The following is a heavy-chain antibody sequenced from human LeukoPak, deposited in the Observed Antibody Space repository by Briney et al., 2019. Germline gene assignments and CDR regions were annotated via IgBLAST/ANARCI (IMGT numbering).Heavy chain of an antibody. CDR1: GFTFSSYS. Sequence: GGSLRLSCAASGFTFSSYSMNWVRQAPGKGLEWVSSISSSSSYIYCADSVKGRFTISRDNAKNSLYLQMNSLRAEDTAVYYCARVDTATFDYWGQGTLVTVSS. J-gene: IGHJ4*02. CDR2: ISSSSSYI. D-gene: IGHD5-18*01. V-gene: IGHV3-21*01. CDR3: ARVDTATFDY.